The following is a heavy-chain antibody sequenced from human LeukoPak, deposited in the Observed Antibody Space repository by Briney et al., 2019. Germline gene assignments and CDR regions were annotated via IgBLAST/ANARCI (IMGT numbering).Heavy chain of an antibody. V-gene: IGHV3-30*02. J-gene: IGHJ4*02. CDR3: AKEAYSSGWYWLDY. Sequence: GGSLRLSCAASGFTFSSYGMHWVRQAPGKGLEWVAFVRYDGSNKYYADSVKGRFTISRGNSKNTLYLQMNSLRAEDTAVYYCAKEAYSSGWYWLDYWGQGTLVTVSS. CDR2: VRYDGSNK. D-gene: IGHD6-19*01. CDR1: GFTFSSYG.